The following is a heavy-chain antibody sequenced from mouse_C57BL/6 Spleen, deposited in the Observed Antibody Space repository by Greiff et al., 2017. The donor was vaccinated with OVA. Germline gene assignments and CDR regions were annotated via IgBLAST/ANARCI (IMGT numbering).Heavy chain of an antibody. J-gene: IGHJ2*01. CDR1: GYTFTDYE. CDR2: IDPETGGT. CDR3: TRRGSVTNYFDY. D-gene: IGHD2-2*01. Sequence: QVHVKQSGAELVRPGASVTLSCKASGYTFTDYEMHWVKQTPVHGLEWIGAIDPETGGTAYNQKFKGKAILTADKSSSTAYMELSSLMSEDSAVYYCTRRGSVTNYFDYWGQGTTLAVSS. V-gene: IGHV1-15*01.